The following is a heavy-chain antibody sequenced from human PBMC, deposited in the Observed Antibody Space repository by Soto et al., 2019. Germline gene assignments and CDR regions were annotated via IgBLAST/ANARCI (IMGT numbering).Heavy chain of an antibody. CDR3: VDSHDSSHSDY. J-gene: IGHJ4*02. V-gene: IGHV2-5*01. CDR2: IYWNDDK. CDR1: GFSLSTFGMG. D-gene: IGHD5-18*01. Sequence: SGPTLVNPTQTLTLTCTFSGFSLSTFGMGVGWIRQPPGKAPEWLALIYWNDDKRYNPSLNSRLTIAKDTSKNLVVLTMTNVDAVDAAKYYCVDSHDSSHSDYWGQGTLVTVSS.